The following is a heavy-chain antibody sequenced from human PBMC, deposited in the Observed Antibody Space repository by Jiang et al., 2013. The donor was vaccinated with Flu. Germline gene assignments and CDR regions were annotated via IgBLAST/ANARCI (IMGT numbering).Heavy chain of an antibody. D-gene: IGHD3-10*01. J-gene: IGHJ4*02. V-gene: IGHV6-1*01. Sequence: QTLSLTCVISGDNVSSDTAAWNWIRQSPSRGLEWLGRTYYRSKWYNDYAISMESRIIIKPDTSKNHSSLQLKSLTPEDTAVYYCARDKSRDDYYDHWGQGTLVTVS. CDR1: GDNVSSDTAA. CDR2: TYYRSKWYN. CDR3: ARDKSRDDYYDH.